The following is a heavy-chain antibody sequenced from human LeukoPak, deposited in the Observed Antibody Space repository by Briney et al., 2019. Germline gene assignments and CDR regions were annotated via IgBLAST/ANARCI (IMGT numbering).Heavy chain of an antibody. Sequence: GRSLRLSCAASGFTFSSYGMHWVRQAPGKGLEWVSSITKSSTYVYYADSVKGRFTISRDNANSSLFLQMNNLGVDDTGVYYCARGSGVHVWGQGTLVLVSS. J-gene: IGHJ4*02. CDR3: ARGSGVHV. V-gene: IGHV3-21*04. D-gene: IGHD3-10*01. CDR2: ITKSSTYV. CDR1: GFTFSSYG.